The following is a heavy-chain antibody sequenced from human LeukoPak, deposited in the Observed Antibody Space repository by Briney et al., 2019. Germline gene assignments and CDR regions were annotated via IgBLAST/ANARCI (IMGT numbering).Heavy chain of an antibody. D-gene: IGHD6-13*01. V-gene: IGHV3-30*19. CDR3: TRIKYSTSWSGDY. J-gene: IGHJ4*02. CDR2: ISSNGNNE. Sequence: GGSLRLSCVASGFIFTSYGMHWVRQAPGKGLQWVALISSNGNNERYADSVKGRFSISRDNSKSTMYLRMNSLRAEDTAIYYCTRIKYSTSWSGDYWGQGALVTVSS. CDR1: GFIFTSYG.